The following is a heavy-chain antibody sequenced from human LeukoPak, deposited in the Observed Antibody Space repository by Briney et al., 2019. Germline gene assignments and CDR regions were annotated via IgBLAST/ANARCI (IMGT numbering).Heavy chain of an antibody. Sequence: GGSLRLSCAASGFTFSSYSMNWVRQAPGKGLEWVSAISGSGGSTYYADSVKGRFTISRDNSKNTLYLQMNSLRAEDTAVYYCAKPPPSGVVVAATPTRDWYFDLWGRGTLVTVSS. CDR2: ISGSGGST. CDR1: GFTFSSYS. V-gene: IGHV3-23*01. CDR3: AKPPPSGVVVAATPTRDWYFDL. D-gene: IGHD2-15*01. J-gene: IGHJ2*01.